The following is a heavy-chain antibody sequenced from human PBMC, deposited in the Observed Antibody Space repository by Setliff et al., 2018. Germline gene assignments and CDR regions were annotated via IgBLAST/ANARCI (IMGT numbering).Heavy chain of an antibody. CDR3: ARTAGSSSASGFDY. D-gene: IGHD2-15*01. Sequence: GGSLRLSCAASGFTFSSYWMSWVRQAPGKGLEWVANIKQDGSEKYYVDSVKGRFTISRDNAKNSLYLQMNSLRAEDTAVYYCARTAGSSSASGFDYWGQGTLVTVSS. CDR1: GFTFSSYW. J-gene: IGHJ4*02. CDR2: IKQDGSEK. V-gene: IGHV3-7*01.